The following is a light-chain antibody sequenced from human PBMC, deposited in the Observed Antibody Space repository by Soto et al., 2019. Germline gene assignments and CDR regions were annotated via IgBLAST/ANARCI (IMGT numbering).Light chain of an antibody. CDR2: GGS. V-gene: IGKV3-20*01. CDR1: QSVSNNY. Sequence: EIVLTQCPGTLSLSPGERATLSCRASQSVSNNYLAWHQQKPGQAPRLLIYGGSNTATGTPDRFSGSGSGTDFTLTISRLEPEDLAVYYCQQYGTPGTFGQGTKVDIK. J-gene: IGKJ1*01. CDR3: QQYGTPGT.